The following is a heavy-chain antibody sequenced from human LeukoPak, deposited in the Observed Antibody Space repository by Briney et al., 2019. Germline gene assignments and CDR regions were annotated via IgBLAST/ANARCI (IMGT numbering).Heavy chain of an antibody. Sequence: PSETLSLTCAVSGGSISSSNWWSWVRQPPGKGLEWIGEIYHSGSTNYNPSLKSRVTISVDKSMNQFSLKLSSVTAADTAVYYCARDTAFYYYYMDVWGKGTTVTISS. CDR1: GGSISSSNW. V-gene: IGHV4-4*02. D-gene: IGHD5-18*01. CDR3: ARDTAFYYYYMDV. CDR2: IYHSGST. J-gene: IGHJ6*03.